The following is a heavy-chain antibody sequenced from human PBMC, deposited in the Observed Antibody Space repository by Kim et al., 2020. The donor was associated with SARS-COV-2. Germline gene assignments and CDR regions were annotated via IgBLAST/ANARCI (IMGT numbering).Heavy chain of an antibody. D-gene: IGHD1-20*01. CDR3: AKDSGNWNDGVDGY. CDR1: GFTFSSYG. Sequence: GGSLRLSCAASGFTFSSYGMHWVRQAPGKGLEWVAVISYDGSNKYYADSVKGRFTISRDNSKNTLYLQMNSLRAEDTAVYYCAKDSGNWNDGVDGYWGQGTLVTVSS. CDR2: ISYDGSNK. J-gene: IGHJ4*02. V-gene: IGHV3-30*18.